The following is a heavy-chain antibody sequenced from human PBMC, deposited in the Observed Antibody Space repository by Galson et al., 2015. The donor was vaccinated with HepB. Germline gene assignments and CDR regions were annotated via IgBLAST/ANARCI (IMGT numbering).Heavy chain of an antibody. D-gene: IGHD2-15*01. CDR2: ISYDANNK. CDR1: GSTFSSYA. J-gene: IGHJ6*03. CDR3: ARDPVGGSNYYYYMDV. Sequence: SLRLSCAASGSTFSSYAMHWVRQAPGRGLEWVATISYDANNKYFADSVKGRFTISRDNSKNTLYLQMNSLRVEDTAVYHCARDPVGGSNYYYYMDVWGKGTTVTVSS. V-gene: IGHV3-30-3*01.